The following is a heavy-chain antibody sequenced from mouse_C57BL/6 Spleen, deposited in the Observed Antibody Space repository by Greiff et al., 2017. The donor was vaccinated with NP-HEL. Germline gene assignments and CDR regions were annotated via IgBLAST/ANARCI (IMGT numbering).Heavy chain of an antibody. V-gene: IGHV5-6*01. CDR1: GFTFSSYG. CDR3: ARQSDYDGFDY. Sequence: EVHLVESGGDLVKPGGSLKLSCAASGFTFSSYGMSWVRQTPDKRLEWVATISSGGSYTYYPDSVKGRFTISRDNAKNTLYLQMSSLKSEDTAMYYCARQSDYDGFDYWGQGTTLTVSS. CDR2: ISSGGSYT. J-gene: IGHJ2*01. D-gene: IGHD2-4*01.